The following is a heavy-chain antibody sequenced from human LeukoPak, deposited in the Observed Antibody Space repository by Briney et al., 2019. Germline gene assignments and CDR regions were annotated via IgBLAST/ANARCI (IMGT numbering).Heavy chain of an antibody. D-gene: IGHD6-19*01. J-gene: IGHJ5*02. V-gene: IGHV4-39*07. Sequence: PSETLSLTCTVSGGSISSSSYYWGWIRQPPGKGLEWIGSIYYIGSTYYNPSLKSRVTISVDTSKNQFSLKLSSVTAADTAVYYCARGNIAVAGNWFDPWGQGTLVTVSS. CDR1: GGSISSSSYY. CDR2: IYYIGST. CDR3: ARGNIAVAGNWFDP.